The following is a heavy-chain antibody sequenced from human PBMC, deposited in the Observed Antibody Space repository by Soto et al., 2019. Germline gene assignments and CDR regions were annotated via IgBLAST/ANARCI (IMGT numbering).Heavy chain of an antibody. V-gene: IGHV3-11*01. CDR2: IDTSSTKI. J-gene: IGHJ4*02. D-gene: IGHD3-3*01. CDR3: ASLYDLWTGYLSPVDY. CDR1: GYTFSDYY. Sequence: QVQLVESGGDLVKPGGSLRLSCAASGYTFSDYYLSWIRQAPGKGLEWISYIDTSSTKIYYADSVRGRFTISRDNGKNSLFLEMNNLRVEDTAVYFCASLYDLWTGYLSPVDYWGRGTLVTVSS.